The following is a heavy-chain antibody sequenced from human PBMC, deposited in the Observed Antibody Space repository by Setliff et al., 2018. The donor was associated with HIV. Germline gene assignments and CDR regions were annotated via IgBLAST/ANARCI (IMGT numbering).Heavy chain of an antibody. CDR3: AKQGYSDSLYAFDV. D-gene: IGHD1-26*01. CDR2: IHPNTGST. CDR1: GYTFTAYY. J-gene: IGHJ3*01. V-gene: IGHV1-2*06. Sequence: ASVKVSCKPSGYTFTAYYIYWVRQAPGHGLELMGRIHPNTGSTNYLQEFQGRVTITRDTSKSTVYMALTGLTSDDTAVYYCAKQGYSDSLYAFDVWGQGTMVTVSS.